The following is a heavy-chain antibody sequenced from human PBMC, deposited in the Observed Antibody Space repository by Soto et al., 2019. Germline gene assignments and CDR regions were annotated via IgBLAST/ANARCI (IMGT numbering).Heavy chain of an antibody. CDR2: IASGGDVI. V-gene: IGHV3-48*01. CDR3: ARRTSGWYSDY. D-gene: IGHD6-19*01. Sequence: EVQLVESGGALVQPGGSLRLSCAASGFTFSSYSMIWVRQPPGRGLECISYIASGGDVIFQTDSVRGRFTISRDNAKNSLSLQMNSLRGEDTAVYYCARRTSGWYSDYWGLGTVVTVSS. CDR1: GFTFSSYS. J-gene: IGHJ4*02.